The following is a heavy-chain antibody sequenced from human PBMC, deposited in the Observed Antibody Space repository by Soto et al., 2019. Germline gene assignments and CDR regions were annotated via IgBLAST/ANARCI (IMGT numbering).Heavy chain of an antibody. D-gene: IGHD3-22*01. CDR1: GFSLSTSGMC. CDR3: ARTLYYYDSSGRTPRTFDY. Sequence: SGPTLVNPTQTLTLTCTFSGFSLSTSGMCVSWIRQPPGKALEWLALIDWDDDKYYSTSLKTRLTISKDTSKNQVVLTMTNMDPVDTATYYCARTLYYYDSSGRTPRTFDYWGQGTLVTVSS. CDR2: IDWDDDK. V-gene: IGHV2-70*01. J-gene: IGHJ4*02.